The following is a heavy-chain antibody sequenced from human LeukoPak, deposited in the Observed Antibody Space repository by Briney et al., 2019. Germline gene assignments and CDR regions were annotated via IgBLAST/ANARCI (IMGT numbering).Heavy chain of an antibody. J-gene: IGHJ3*01. V-gene: IGHV3-66*01. CDR1: GFTVSRNY. CDR2: IYSGGST. Sequence: GGSLRLSCAASGFTVSRNYMSWVRQAPWKGLEWVSVIYSGGSTYYADSVKGRFTISRDNSKNTVYLQMNSLRAEDTAVFYCARGAGDWNAFAFWGQGTMVTVSS. D-gene: IGHD2-21*02. CDR3: ARGAGDWNAFAF.